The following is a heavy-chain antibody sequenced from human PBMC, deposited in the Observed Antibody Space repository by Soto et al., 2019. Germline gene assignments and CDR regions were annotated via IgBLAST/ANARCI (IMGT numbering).Heavy chain of an antibody. Sequence: SETLSLTCTVSGGSISSSSYYWGWIRQPPGKGLEWIGSIYYSGSTYYNPSLKSRVTISVDTSKNQFSLKLSSVTAADTAVYYCARHTGSGSYYKLSWWFDPWGQGTLVTVS. CDR2: IYYSGST. D-gene: IGHD3-10*01. CDR3: ARHTGSGSYYKLSWWFDP. V-gene: IGHV4-39*01. J-gene: IGHJ5*02. CDR1: GGSISSSSYY.